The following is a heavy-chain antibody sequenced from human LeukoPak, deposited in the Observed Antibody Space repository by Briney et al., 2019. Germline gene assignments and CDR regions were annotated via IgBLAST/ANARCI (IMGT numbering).Heavy chain of an antibody. D-gene: IGHD5-18*01. CDR3: ARPRAYSYGQLYYFDY. J-gene: IGHJ4*02. CDR1: GYTFTDYY. Sequence: ASVKVSCKASGYTFTDYYMHWVRQAPGQGLEWMGWINPNSGGTNYAQKFQGRVTMTRDTSISTAYMELSRLRSDDTAVYYCARPRAYSYGQLYYFDYWGQGTLVTVSS. V-gene: IGHV1-2*02. CDR2: INPNSGGT.